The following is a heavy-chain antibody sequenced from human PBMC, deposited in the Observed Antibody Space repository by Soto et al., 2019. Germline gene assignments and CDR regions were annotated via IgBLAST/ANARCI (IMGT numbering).Heavy chain of an antibody. CDR1: GLTFSNYA. CDR2: ISYDGTNR. D-gene: IGHD4-17*01. CDR3: ARESSSTVTTGGGGSAKDY. V-gene: IGHV3-30-3*01. Sequence: QVHLVESGGGVVQPGTSLRLSCAASGLTFSNYAMHWVRQAPVKGLEWVAFISYDGTNRCYPDSVKGRFTISRDNSKNTLYLQMNSLKTEDTAVYYCARESSSTVTTGGGGSAKDYWGQGTLVTVSS. J-gene: IGHJ4*02.